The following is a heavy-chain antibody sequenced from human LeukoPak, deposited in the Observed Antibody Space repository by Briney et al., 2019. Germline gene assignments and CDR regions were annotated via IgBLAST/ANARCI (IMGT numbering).Heavy chain of an antibody. J-gene: IGHJ4*02. CDR1: GYTFTSYA. CDR2: INAGNGNT. Sequence: ASVKVSCKASGYTFTSYAMHWVRQAPGQRLEWMGWINAGNGNTKYSQKFQGRVTITRDTSTSTAYMELRSLRSDDTAVYYCASDITMVRGTFTDYWGQGTLVTVSS. D-gene: IGHD3-10*01. V-gene: IGHV1-3*01. CDR3: ASDITMVRGTFTDY.